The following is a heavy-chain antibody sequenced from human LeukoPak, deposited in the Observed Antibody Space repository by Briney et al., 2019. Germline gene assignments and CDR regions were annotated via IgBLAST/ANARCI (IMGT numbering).Heavy chain of an antibody. V-gene: IGHV3-66*01. CDR1: GFTVSSNY. CDR3: AREAAYDSSGYYPLYFDY. CDR2: IYSGGST. D-gene: IGHD3-22*01. J-gene: IGHJ4*02. Sequence: EGSLRLSCAASGFTVSSNYMSWVRQAPGKGLEWVSVIYSGGSTYYADSVKGRFTISRDNSKNTLYLQMNSLRAEDTAVYYCAREAAYDSSGYYPLYFDYWGQGTLVTVSS.